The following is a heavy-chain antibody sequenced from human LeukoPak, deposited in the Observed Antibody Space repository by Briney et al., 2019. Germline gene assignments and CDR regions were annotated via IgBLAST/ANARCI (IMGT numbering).Heavy chain of an antibody. D-gene: IGHD3-10*01. Sequence: GGSLRLSCAASGFTFISYAMSWVRQAPGKGLEWVSSISGSGGSTYYADSVKGRFTISRDNSKNTLYLQMNSLRAEDTAVYYCAKGVGHYGFYWYFELWGRGTLVTVSS. CDR2: ISGSGGST. J-gene: IGHJ2*01. CDR3: AKGVGHYGFYWYFEL. V-gene: IGHV3-23*01. CDR1: GFTFISYA.